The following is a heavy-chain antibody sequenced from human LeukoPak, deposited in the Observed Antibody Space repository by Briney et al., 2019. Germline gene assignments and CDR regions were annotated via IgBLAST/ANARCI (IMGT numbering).Heavy chain of an antibody. V-gene: IGHV3-48*04. CDR3: AKEIWPTVTTPGHTHFDY. CDR1: GFTFSSYS. Sequence: GGSLRLSCAASGFTFSSYSMNWVRQAPGKGLEWVSYIRSSGSTIYYADSVKGRFTISRDNAKNSLYLQMNSLRAEDTAVYYCAKEIWPTVTTPGHTHFDYWGQGTLVAVSS. CDR2: IRSSGSTI. J-gene: IGHJ4*02. D-gene: IGHD4-17*01.